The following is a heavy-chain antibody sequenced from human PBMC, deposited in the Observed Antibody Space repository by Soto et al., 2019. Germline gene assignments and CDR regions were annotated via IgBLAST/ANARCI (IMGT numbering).Heavy chain of an antibody. CDR3: ASVGALKSIAARRDAFDI. CDR1: GVSFSGYY. D-gene: IGHD6-6*01. V-gene: IGHV4-34*01. CDR2: INHSGST. J-gene: IGHJ3*02. Sequence: SQTLSLTCAVYGVSFSGYYWSWIRQPPGKGLEWIGEINHSGSTNYNPSLKSRVTISVDTSKNQFSLKLSSVTAADTAVYYCASVGALKSIAARRDAFDIWGQGTMVTVSS.